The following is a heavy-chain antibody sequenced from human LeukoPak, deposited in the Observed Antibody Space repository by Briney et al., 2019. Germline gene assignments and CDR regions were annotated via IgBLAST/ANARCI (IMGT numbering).Heavy chain of an antibody. D-gene: IGHD3-22*01. CDR3: ARRSGDSSGYPFDY. Sequence: GESLKISCTASGYSFTNSWIGWVRQLPGKGLEWMGNIYPGDSDTRYSPSFKGQVTISADKSSSSAYLQWSSLKASDTAMYYCARRSGDSSGYPFDYWGKGTLVTVSS. CDR2: IYPGDSDT. CDR1: GYSFTNSW. V-gene: IGHV5-51*01. J-gene: IGHJ4*02.